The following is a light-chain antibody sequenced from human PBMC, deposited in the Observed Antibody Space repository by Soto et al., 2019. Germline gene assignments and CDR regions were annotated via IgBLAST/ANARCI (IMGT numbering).Light chain of an antibody. CDR3: QHYDSARWT. V-gene: IGKV3-20*01. CDR1: QSISSTY. J-gene: IGKJ1*01. CDR2: DAS. Sequence: EIVLTQSPGTLSLSPGERATLSCRASQSISSTYLTWYHQRPVQAPRLLIYDASRRATGIPDRFSGSGSGTDFSLTISRLEPEDFAVYYCQHYDSARWTFGLGTKVEIK.